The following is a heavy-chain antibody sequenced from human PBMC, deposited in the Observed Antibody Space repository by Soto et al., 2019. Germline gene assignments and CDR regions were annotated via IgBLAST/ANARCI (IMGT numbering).Heavy chain of an antibody. CDR2: INHSGST. Sequence: QVQLQRWGAGLLKPSETLSLTCAVYGGSFSGYYWSWIRQPPGKGLEWIGEINHSGSTNYNPSLKSRVTRSVDTSKIQFSLKLSSVTAADTAVYYCARGRAGSSSSGEWFDPWGQGTLVTVSS. D-gene: IGHD6-6*01. CDR3: ARGRAGSSSSGEWFDP. V-gene: IGHV4-34*01. CDR1: GGSFSGYY. J-gene: IGHJ5*02.